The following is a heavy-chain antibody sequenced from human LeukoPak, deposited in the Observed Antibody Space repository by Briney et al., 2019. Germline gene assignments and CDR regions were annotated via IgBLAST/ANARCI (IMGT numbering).Heavy chain of an antibody. CDR1: GNSFTSYW. D-gene: IGHD4-11*01. V-gene: IGHV5-51*01. Sequence: GESLKISCKGFGNSFTSYWIGWVRQMPGKGLESMGIIYPADSETQYSPSFQGRVTISVDRTISTAYLQWSSLQASDSAIYYCACRKYYSTWSDPWGQGTLVTVSS. J-gene: IGHJ5*02. CDR2: IYPADSET. CDR3: ACRKYYSTWSDP.